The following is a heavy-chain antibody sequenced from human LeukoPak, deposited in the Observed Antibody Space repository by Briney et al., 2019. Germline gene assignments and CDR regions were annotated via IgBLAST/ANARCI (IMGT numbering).Heavy chain of an antibody. Sequence: SETLSLTCTVSGGSVESGRYYWSWIRRPPGKGLEWIGYLYYSGSTGYNPSLRSRVTMSVDTSNNQFSLKLSSVTAADTAVYYCARGDRVGSSGYYFDNWGRGTLVTVSS. CDR3: ARGDRVGSSGYYFDN. CDR1: GGSVESGRYY. J-gene: IGHJ4*02. D-gene: IGHD3-10*01. CDR2: LYYSGST. V-gene: IGHV4-61*01.